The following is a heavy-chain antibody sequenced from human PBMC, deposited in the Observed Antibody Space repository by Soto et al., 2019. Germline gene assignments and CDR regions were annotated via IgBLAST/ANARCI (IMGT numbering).Heavy chain of an antibody. J-gene: IGHJ6*02. Sequence: QVQLVESGGGVVQPGRSLRLSCAASGFTFSSYAMHWVRQAPGKGLEWVAVISYDGSNKYYADSVKGRFTISRDNSTNTLYLQMNSLRAEDTAVYYCARAGCSGGSCYDYYYGMDVWGQVTTVTVSS. D-gene: IGHD2-15*01. V-gene: IGHV3-30-3*01. CDR1: GFTFSSYA. CDR3: ARAGCSGGSCYDYYYGMDV. CDR2: ISYDGSNK.